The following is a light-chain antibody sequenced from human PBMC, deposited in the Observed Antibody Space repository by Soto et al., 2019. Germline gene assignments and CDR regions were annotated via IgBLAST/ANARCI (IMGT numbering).Light chain of an antibody. CDR1: HSVTTH. CDR2: DAS. Sequence: EIVLTQSPDTLSLSPGERATLSCWASHSVTTHLAWFQQRPGQTPRLLIYDASTRAPGIPARFSGRGSGADFTLTISSLEPEDFAVYYCQQYGNSLPWTFGQGTKVDIK. V-gene: IGKV3-11*01. J-gene: IGKJ1*01. CDR3: QQYGNSLPWT.